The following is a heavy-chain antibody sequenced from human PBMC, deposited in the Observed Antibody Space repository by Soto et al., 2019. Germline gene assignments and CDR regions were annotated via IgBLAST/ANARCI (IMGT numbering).Heavy chain of an antibody. J-gene: IGHJ4*02. CDR1: GYSFISHD. Sequence: ASVKVSCKTSGYSFISHDINCVRQATGQGLEWMGWMNPNSGDTGYAQKFQGRVTMTRDSSIRTAYMELSSLSSEDTAVYYCARVGGNWNDDYFDYWGQGTPVTVSS. CDR2: MNPNSGDT. D-gene: IGHD1-1*01. CDR3: ARVGGNWNDDYFDY. V-gene: IGHV1-8*01.